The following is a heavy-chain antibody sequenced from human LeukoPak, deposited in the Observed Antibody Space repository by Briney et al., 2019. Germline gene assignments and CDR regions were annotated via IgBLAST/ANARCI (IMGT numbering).Heavy chain of an antibody. CDR2: INPNSGGT. D-gene: IGHD3-10*01. CDR1: GYTFTKYF. Sequence: ASVKVSCKASGYTFTKYFLHWVRQAPGQGLEWMGWINPNSGGTNYAQKFQGRVTMTRDTSISTAYMELSRLRSDDTAVYYCARAVAVTMVQGVKYWGQGTLVTVSS. V-gene: IGHV1-2*02. CDR3: ARAVAVTMVQGVKY. J-gene: IGHJ4*02.